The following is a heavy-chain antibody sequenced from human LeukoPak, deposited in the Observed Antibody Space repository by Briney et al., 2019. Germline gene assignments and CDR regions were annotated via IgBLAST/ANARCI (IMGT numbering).Heavy chain of an antibody. CDR2: ISAASGTI. J-gene: IGHJ2*01. V-gene: IGHV3-48*04. CDR3: ARDLGLRRMI. CDR1: GLSLSSNN. Sequence: PGGSLRLSCAPSGLSLSSNNMHGVRQAPGGGGEWVSYISAASGTIYSSDSLKGRFTIPRDNARNTLYLQMNSLRPEDTAVYYCARDLGLRRMIWGRGTLVVVSS.